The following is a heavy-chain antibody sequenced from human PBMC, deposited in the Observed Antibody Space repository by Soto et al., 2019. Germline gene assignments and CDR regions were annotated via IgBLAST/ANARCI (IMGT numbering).Heavy chain of an antibody. D-gene: IGHD3-22*01. V-gene: IGHV4-4*02. Sequence: PLETLCLRCGVSGGSIGSRSGRRFVRQPPGKGLEWIGEIYHSGSTNYNPSLKSRVTISVDTSKNQFSLKLSSVAAADTAVYYCARVLYDYYDSSGDADYWGQGTLVTVSS. CDR2: IYHSGST. CDR1: GGSIGSRSG. CDR3: ARVLYDYYDSSGDADY. J-gene: IGHJ4*02.